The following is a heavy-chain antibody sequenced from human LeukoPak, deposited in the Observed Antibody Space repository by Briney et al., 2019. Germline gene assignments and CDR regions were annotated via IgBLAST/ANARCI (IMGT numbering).Heavy chain of an antibody. D-gene: IGHD6-13*01. CDR2: IKEDGSAS. Sequence: PGGSLRLSCVASGFSLSIYWMGWVRQAPGKGLEWVSNIKEDGSASYYAGVVKGRFIISRDNAKNSLYLQVNSLRAEDTATYYCVRADFRGSSWDFAYWGQGALVTVSS. CDR1: GFSLSIYW. J-gene: IGHJ4*02. V-gene: IGHV3-7*04. CDR3: VRADFRGSSWDFAY.